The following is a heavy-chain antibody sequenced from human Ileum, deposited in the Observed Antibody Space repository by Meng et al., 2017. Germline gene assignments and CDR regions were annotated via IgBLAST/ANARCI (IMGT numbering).Heavy chain of an antibody. CDR3: ARVGALTGTTKRPRVCY. CDR1: GFTFSRHA. V-gene: IGHV3-30*07. Sequence: GESLKISCAASGFTFSRHAMHWVRQAPGKGLEWVAVISLDGSFTYYADSVKGRFTISRDNSRNTLYMQMNSLRAEDTAVYYCARVGALTGTTKRPRVCYWGQGTLVTVSS. J-gene: IGHJ4*02. CDR2: ISLDGSFT. D-gene: IGHD4-17*01.